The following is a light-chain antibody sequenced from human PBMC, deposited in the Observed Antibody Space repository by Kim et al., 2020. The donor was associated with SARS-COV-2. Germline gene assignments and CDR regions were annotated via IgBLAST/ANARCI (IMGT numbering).Light chain of an antibody. Sequence: SAFVGDRVTITCRASQTIYTWLAWYQQKPGKAPKLLIYDTSSLESGVPSRFSGSGSGTEFTLTISSLQPDDFATYYCQQYNHYWTFGGGTKVDIK. CDR1: QTIYTW. V-gene: IGKV1-5*01. CDR3: QQYNHYWT. CDR2: DTS. J-gene: IGKJ4*01.